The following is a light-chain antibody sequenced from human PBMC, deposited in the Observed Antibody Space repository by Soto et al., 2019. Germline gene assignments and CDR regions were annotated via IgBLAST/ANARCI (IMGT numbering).Light chain of an antibody. V-gene: IGKV2-28*01. CDR3: MQSLETSYT. CDR1: QSLLDSNGYNY. Sequence: DIVLTQSPLSLPVTPGEAASISCRSSQSLLDSNGYNYLDWYVQKPGQSSQLLIYMRSNRSSGVPDRISGSGSGTDFTLKISRVEAEDVGVYYCMQSLETSYTFGQGTKLEIK. J-gene: IGKJ2*01. CDR2: MRS.